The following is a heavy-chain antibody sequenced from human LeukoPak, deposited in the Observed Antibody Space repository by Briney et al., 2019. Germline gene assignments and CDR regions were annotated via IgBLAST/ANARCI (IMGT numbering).Heavy chain of an antibody. CDR1: GFTFSSYQ. J-gene: IGHJ4*02. CDR3: ARDHYSSGWADY. D-gene: IGHD6-19*01. V-gene: IGHV3-48*03. Sequence: PEGSLRLSCAASGFTFSSYQMNWVRQAPGKGLEWVSYISSSGSTIYYADSVKGRFTISRDNAKNSLYLQMNSLRVEDTAVYYCARDHYSSGWADYWGQGTLVTVSS. CDR2: ISSSGSTI.